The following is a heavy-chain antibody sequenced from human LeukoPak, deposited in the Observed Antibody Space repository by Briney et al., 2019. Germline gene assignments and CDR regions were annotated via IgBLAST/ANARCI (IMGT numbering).Heavy chain of an antibody. CDR2: INAGNGNT. V-gene: IGHV1-3*01. J-gene: IGHJ3*02. CDR1: GYTFTSYA. CDR3: ARGFTYYYGSGSYYNDAFDI. D-gene: IGHD3-10*01. Sequence: ASVKVSCKASGYTFTSYAMHWVRQAPGQRLEWMGWINAGNGNTKYSQKFQGRVTITRDTSASTAYMELSSLRSEDTAVYYCARGFTYYYGSGSYYNDAFDIWGQGTMVTVSS.